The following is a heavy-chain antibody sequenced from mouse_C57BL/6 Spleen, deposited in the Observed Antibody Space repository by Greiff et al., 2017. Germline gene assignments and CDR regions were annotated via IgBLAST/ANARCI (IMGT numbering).Heavy chain of an antibody. V-gene: IGHV1-75*01. CDR2: IFPGSGST. CDR1: GYTFTDYY. CDR3: ARLRDYSNYFDY. D-gene: IGHD2-5*01. J-gene: IGHJ2*01. Sequence: VVKPGASVKISCKASGYTFTDYYINWVKQRPGQGLEWIGWIFPGSGSTYYNEKFKGKATLTVDKSSSTAYMLLSSLTSEDSAVYFCARLRDYSNYFDYWGQGTTLTVSS.